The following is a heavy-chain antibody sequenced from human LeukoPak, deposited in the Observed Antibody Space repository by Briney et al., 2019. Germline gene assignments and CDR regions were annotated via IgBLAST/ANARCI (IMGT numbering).Heavy chain of an antibody. J-gene: IGHJ6*03. Sequence: ASVKVSCKASGYTFTGYYMHWVRQAPGQGLEWMGWINPNSGGTNYAQKFQGRVTMTRDTSISTAYMELSRLRSDDTAVYYCARAGVGATNYYYTTWTSGAKGPRSPSP. CDR1: GYTFTGYY. D-gene: IGHD1-26*01. CDR2: INPNSGGT. CDR3: ARAGVGATNYYYTTWTS. V-gene: IGHV1-2*02.